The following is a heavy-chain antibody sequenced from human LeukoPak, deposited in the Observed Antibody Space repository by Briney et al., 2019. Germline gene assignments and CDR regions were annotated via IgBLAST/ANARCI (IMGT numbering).Heavy chain of an antibody. CDR1: GFTFSDYN. V-gene: IGHV3-11*01. CDR3: ARSIGLTGGGVDV. D-gene: IGHD3-9*01. Sequence: PGGSLRLSCAASGFTFSDYNMNWVRQAPGKGLEGVSYITNGGSTIHHADSVKGRFTIYRDNAKKTLYLQMNSLRAEHTAVYYCARSIGLTGGGVDVWGQGTTVTVSS. CDR2: ITNGGSTI. J-gene: IGHJ6*02.